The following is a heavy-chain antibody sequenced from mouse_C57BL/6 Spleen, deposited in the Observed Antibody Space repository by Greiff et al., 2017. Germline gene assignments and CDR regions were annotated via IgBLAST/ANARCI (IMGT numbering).Heavy chain of an antibody. Sequence: VQLQQPGAELVMPGASVKLSCKASGYTFTSYWMHWVKQRPGQGLEWIGEIDPSDSYTNYNQKFKGKSTLTVDKSSSTAYMQLSSLTSEDSAVYYCARFESRYFDVWGTGTTVTVSS. V-gene: IGHV1-69*01. CDR2: IDPSDSYT. CDR3: ARFESRYFDV. CDR1: GYTFTSYW. J-gene: IGHJ1*03.